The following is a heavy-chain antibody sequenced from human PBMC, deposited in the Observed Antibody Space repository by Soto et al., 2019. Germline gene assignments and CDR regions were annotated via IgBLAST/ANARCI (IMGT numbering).Heavy chain of an antibody. Sequence: KPSETLSLTCTVSGGSISSGGYYWSWIRQHPGKGLEWIGYIYYSGSTYYNPSLKSRVTISVDTSKNQFSLKLSSVTAADTAVYYCARGITIFGVVIIPGPAFDYWGQGTLVTVSS. V-gene: IGHV4-31*03. CDR3: ARGITIFGVVIIPGPAFDY. CDR1: GGSISSGGYY. D-gene: IGHD3-3*01. CDR2: IYYSGST. J-gene: IGHJ4*02.